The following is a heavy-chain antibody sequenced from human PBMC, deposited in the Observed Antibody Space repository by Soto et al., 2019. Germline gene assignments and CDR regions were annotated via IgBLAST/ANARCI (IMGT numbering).Heavy chain of an antibody. CDR1: GGSISSGGYS. CDR3: ASPSGSYYYYYYGMAV. Sequence: SETLSLTCAVSGGSISSGGYSWSWIRQPPGKGLEWIGSIYYSGSTYYNPSLKSRVTISVDTSKNQFSLKLSSVTAADTAVYYCASPSGSYYYYYYGMAVWGQGTTVTVSS. CDR2: IYYSGST. D-gene: IGHD3-10*01. V-gene: IGHV4-30-2*03. J-gene: IGHJ6*02.